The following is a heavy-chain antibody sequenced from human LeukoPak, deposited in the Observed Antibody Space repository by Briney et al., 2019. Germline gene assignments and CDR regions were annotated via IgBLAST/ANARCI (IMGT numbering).Heavy chain of an antibody. V-gene: IGHV4-61*02. CDR1: GGSISSSIYY. D-gene: IGHD1-26*01. J-gene: IGHJ4*02. CDR3: ARGGYSGSYWNFDY. CDR2: IYTSGST. Sequence: SETLSLTCTVSGGSISSSIYYWSWIRQPAGKGLEWIGRIYTSGSTNYNPSLKSRVTMSVDTSKNQFSLKLSSVTAADTAVYYCARGGYSGSYWNFDYWGQGTLVTVSS.